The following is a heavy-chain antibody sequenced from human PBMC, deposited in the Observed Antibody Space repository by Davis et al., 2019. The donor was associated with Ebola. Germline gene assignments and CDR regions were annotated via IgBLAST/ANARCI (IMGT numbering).Heavy chain of an antibody. CDR3: ARESFTSGNYYTGYYYYGMDV. J-gene: IGHJ6*02. D-gene: IGHD3-10*01. CDR2: IYYSGST. V-gene: IGHV4-61*01. CDR1: GGSVSSDSYY. Sequence: GSLRLSCTVSGGSVSSDSYYWSWIRQPPEKGLEWVGYIYYSGSTNCNPSLKSRVTISVDTSKNQFSLKLSSVTAADTAVYYCARESFTSGNYYTGYYYYGMDVWGQGTTVTVSS.